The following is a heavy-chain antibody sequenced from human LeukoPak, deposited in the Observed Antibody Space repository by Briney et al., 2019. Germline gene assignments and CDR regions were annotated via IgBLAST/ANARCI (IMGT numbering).Heavy chain of an antibody. Sequence: SETLYLTCAVYGGSFSGYYWCWIRQPPGKGLDWMGEINHSGSTNYNPSLKSRVTISVDTSKNQFSLKLSSVTAADTAVYYCARGIAVAGAYYYYYYMDVWGKGTTVTVSS. V-gene: IGHV4-34*01. CDR1: GGSFSGYY. J-gene: IGHJ6*03. CDR2: INHSGST. D-gene: IGHD6-19*01. CDR3: ARGIAVAGAYYYYYYMDV.